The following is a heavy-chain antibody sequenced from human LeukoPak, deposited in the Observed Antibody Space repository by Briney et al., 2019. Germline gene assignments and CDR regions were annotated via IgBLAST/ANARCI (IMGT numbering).Heavy chain of an antibody. V-gene: IGHV1-2*02. CDR2: INPNSGGT. Sequence: ASVTVSCKASGYTFTGYYMHWARQAPGQGLEWMGWINPNSGGTNYAQKFQGRVTMTRDTSISTAYMELSRLRSDDTAVYYCARGYYSGYSSSWGTFDYWGQGTLVTVSS. J-gene: IGHJ4*02. CDR3: ARGYYSGYSSSWGTFDY. CDR1: GYTFTGYY. D-gene: IGHD6-13*01.